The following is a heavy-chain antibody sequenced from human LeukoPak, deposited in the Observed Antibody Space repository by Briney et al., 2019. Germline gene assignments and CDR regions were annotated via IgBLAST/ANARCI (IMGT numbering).Heavy chain of an antibody. Sequence: SGTLSLTCTVSGASISSSYWSWVRQPPGKRLEWIGFIYYNGNTNSNPSLKSRVTISADTSKNQFSLKLSSVTAADTAVYYCARDSSSSYSDAFDIWGQGTMVTVSS. CDR1: GASISSSY. J-gene: IGHJ3*02. CDR3: ARDSSSSYSDAFDI. V-gene: IGHV4-59*08. D-gene: IGHD6-13*01. CDR2: IYYNGNT.